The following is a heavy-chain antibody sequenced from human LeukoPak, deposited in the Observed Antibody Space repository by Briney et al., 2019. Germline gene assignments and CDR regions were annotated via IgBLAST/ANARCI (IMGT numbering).Heavy chain of an antibody. CDR1: GYTFTGYY. CDR2: INPNSGGT. Sequence: GASVKVSCKASGYTFTGYYMHWVRQAPGQGLEWMGWINPNSGGTNYAQKFQGRVTMTRDTSISTAYMELSSLRSEDTAVYYCARDFGSWPRPATYAFDYWGQGTLVTVSS. J-gene: IGHJ4*02. D-gene: IGHD3-10*01. V-gene: IGHV1-2*02. CDR3: ARDFGSWPRPATYAFDY.